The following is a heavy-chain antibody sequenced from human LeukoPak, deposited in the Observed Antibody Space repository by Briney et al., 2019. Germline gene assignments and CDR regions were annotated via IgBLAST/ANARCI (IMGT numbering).Heavy chain of an antibody. D-gene: IGHD3-16*02. V-gene: IGHV1-2*04. CDR3: ARSSGLRLGELSLFAMDV. CDR1: GGTFSSYA. J-gene: IGHJ6*02. CDR2: INPNSGGT. Sequence: ASVKVPCKASGGTFSSYAIGWVRQAPGQGLEWMGWINPNSGGTNYAQKFQGWVTMTRDTSISTAYMELSRLRSDDTAVYYCARSSGLRLGELSLFAMDVWGQGTTVTVSS.